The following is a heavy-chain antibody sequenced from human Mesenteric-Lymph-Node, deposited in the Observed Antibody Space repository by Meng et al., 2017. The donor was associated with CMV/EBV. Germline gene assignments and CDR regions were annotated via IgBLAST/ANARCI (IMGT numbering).Heavy chain of an antibody. CDR1: GFAFRTYA. J-gene: IGHJ4*02. CDR2: IYASGLTT. D-gene: IGHD3-16*01. Sequence: GESLKISCAASGFAFRTYAMSWVRQTPGKGLQWVSSIYASGLTTYYADSVKGRFTISRDDSKNTLYLQMNSLRAEDTALYYCAKDGGFFDYWGQGTLVTVSS. V-gene: IGHV3-23*03. CDR3: AKDGGFFDY.